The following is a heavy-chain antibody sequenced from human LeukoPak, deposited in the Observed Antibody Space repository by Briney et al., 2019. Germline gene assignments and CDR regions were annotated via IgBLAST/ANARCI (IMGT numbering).Heavy chain of an antibody. CDR3: AREAYYDFWSGYYNVGTKYYFDY. Sequence: GGSLRLSCAASGFTFSSYSMNWVRQAPGKGLEWVSSISSSSSYIYYADSVKGRFTISRDNAKNSLYLQMNSLRAEDTAVYYCAREAYYDFWSGYYNVGTKYYFDYRGQGTLVTVSS. CDR1: GFTFSSYS. J-gene: IGHJ4*02. V-gene: IGHV3-21*01. D-gene: IGHD3-3*01. CDR2: ISSSSSYI.